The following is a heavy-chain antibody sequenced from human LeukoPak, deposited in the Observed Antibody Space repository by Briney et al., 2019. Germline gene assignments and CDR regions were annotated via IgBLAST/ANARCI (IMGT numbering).Heavy chain of an antibody. CDR3: PKDERSGYAGDYMDV. CDR1: GLTFSSYG. CDR2: IRYDGSNK. D-gene: IGHD5-12*01. J-gene: IGHJ6*03. Sequence: GGSVTLFCAASGLTFSSYGMQWVRQAPGKGLECVAFIRYDGSNKYYAHSVKDRFTIARDNSKNTLYLQMNSLRAEDRAVYYCPKDERSGYAGDYMDVWGKGTTVTISS. V-gene: IGHV3-30*02.